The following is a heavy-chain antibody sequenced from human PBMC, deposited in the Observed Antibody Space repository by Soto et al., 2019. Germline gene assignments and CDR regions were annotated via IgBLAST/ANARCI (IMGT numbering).Heavy chain of an antibody. CDR1: GGSSGSSFYY. J-gene: IGHJ4*02. Sequence: PLETLSLTCTVSGGSSGSSFYYWGWIRQPPGMGLEWIGTIYYSGSTNYNPALQSRVTISIDTSKNQFSLNLSSVTAADTAVYYCARHVRGATWAYFDFWGQGTLVTVSS. V-gene: IGHV4-39*01. CDR3: ARHVRGATWAYFDF. D-gene: IGHD1-26*01. CDR2: IYYSGST.